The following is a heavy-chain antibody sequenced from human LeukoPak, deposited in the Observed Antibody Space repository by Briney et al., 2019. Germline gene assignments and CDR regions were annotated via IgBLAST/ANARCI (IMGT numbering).Heavy chain of an antibody. CDR2: LSQDGSRV. J-gene: IGHJ4*02. V-gene: IGHV3-7*01. CDR1: GFTFTRYW. Sequence: GGSLRLSCVASGFTFTRYWMNWVRRTPGKGLEWLTDLSQDGSRVYYADSLEGRLTVSRDNTKNVHFLQMNSLRDEDTGIYYCATQSRSTSWNYWGQGTLVTVSS. D-gene: IGHD1-1*01. CDR3: ATQSRSTSWNY.